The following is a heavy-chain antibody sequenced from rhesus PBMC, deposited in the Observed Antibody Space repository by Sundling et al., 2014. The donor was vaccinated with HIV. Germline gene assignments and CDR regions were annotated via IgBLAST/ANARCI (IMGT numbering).Heavy chain of an antibody. CDR2: ISNGGGST. V-gene: IGHV3S42*01. J-gene: IGHJ6*01. CDR3: AKEWGRGGYCTSTTCYGLDS. D-gene: IGHD2-2*01. CDR1: GFSFSSFG. Sequence: EVQLVESGGGLVQPGGSLRLSCAASGFSFSSFGMSWVRQAPGKGLEWISAISNGGGSTYYADSVKGRFTISRDNSKNTFSLQMNSLSAEDTAVYYCAKEWGRGGYCTSTTCYGLDSWGQGVVVTVSS.